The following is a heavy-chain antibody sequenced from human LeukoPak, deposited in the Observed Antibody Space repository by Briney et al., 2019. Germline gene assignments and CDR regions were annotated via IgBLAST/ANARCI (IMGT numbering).Heavy chain of an antibody. CDR2: IKQDGSEE. J-gene: IGHJ4*02. Sequence: GGSLRLSCAASGFTFSSYWMSWVRQAPGKGLEWVANIKQDGSEEYYVDSVKGRFTISRDNAMNSLFLQLNNVRAEDMGVYYCARDSGWSPFDRWGQGTLVTVSS. V-gene: IGHV3-7*01. D-gene: IGHD2-15*01. CDR3: ARDSGWSPFDR. CDR1: GFTFSSYW.